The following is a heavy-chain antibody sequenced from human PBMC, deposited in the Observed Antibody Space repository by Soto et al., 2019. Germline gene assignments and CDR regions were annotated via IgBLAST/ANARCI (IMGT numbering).Heavy chain of an antibody. J-gene: IGHJ6*03. CDR2: IKQDGSEK. V-gene: IGHV3-7*01. Sequence: PGGSLRLSCASSGFTFSSYWMSWVRQAPGKGLEWVANIKQDGSEKYYVDSVKGRFTISRDNAKNSLYLQMNSLRAEDTAVYYCARIETYYDILTGYYGLSYYYYYYMDVWGKGT. D-gene: IGHD3-9*01. CDR3: ARIETYYDILTGYYGLSYYYYYYMDV. CDR1: GFTFSSYW.